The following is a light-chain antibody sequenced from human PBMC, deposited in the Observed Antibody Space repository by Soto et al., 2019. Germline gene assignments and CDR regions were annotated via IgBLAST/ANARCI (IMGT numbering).Light chain of an antibody. CDR3: QQCSTSPLT. J-gene: IGKJ1*01. CDR2: GAS. CDR1: QSVSSSY. V-gene: IGKV3-20*01. Sequence: EIVLTQSPGTLSLSPGERATLSCRAGQSVSSSYLAWYQQKPGQAPRLLIYGASSRATGIPDRFSGSGSGTDFTLTISRLEPEDSAVYYCQQCSTSPLTFGQGTKVEIK.